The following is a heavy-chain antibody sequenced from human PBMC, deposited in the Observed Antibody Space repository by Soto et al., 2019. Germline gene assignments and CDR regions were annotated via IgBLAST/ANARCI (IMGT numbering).Heavy chain of an antibody. Sequence: KTSETLSLTCTVSGGSISSYYWSWIRQPPGKGLEWIGYIYYSGSTNYNPSLKGRVTISVDTSKNQFSLKLSSVTAADTAVYYCARDPPGEGGAFDIWGQGTMVTVSS. CDR3: ARDPPGEGGAFDI. J-gene: IGHJ3*02. CDR1: GGSISSYY. V-gene: IGHV4-59*01. D-gene: IGHD3-10*01. CDR2: IYYSGST.